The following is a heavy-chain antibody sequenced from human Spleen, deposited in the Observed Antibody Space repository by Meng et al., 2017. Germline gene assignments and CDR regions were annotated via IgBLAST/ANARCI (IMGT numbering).Heavy chain of an antibody. V-gene: IGHV3-23*01. CDR1: GLPFSSYA. J-gene: IGHJ6*02. CDR3: AKDHNYYAIDV. CDR2: ISGSGNNT. Sequence: GESLKISCEVSGLPFSSYAVTWVRQPPGKGLEWVSTISGSGNNTYYADSVKGRFSVSRDSSKKTVYLQMSSLSAGDTAAYFCAKDHNYYAIDVWGQGTTVTVSS. D-gene: IGHD3-10*01.